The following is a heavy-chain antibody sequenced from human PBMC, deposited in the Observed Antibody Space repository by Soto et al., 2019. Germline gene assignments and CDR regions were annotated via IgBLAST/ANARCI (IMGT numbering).Heavy chain of an antibody. CDR1: GFTFSSYG. V-gene: IGHV3-30*18. Sequence: PGGSLRLSCAASGFTFSSYGMHWVRQAPGKGLEWVAVISYDRNNKYYADSVKGRFTISRDNSKNTLYLQMNSLRPEDTAVYYCAKDLELSIAARPNWFDPWGQGTLVTVSS. CDR2: ISYDRNNK. CDR3: AKDLELSIAARPNWFDP. D-gene: IGHD6-6*01. J-gene: IGHJ5*02.